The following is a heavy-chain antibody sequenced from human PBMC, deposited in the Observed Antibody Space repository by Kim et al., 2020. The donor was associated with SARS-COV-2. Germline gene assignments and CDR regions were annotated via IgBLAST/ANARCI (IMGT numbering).Heavy chain of an antibody. Sequence: KSRVTLSVDTSKNQFSLKLSSVTAADTAVYYCAIAARSIDFNYYYYGMDVWGQGTTVTVSS. CDR3: AIAARSIDFNYYYYGMDV. J-gene: IGHJ6*02. V-gene: IGHV4-4*06. D-gene: IGHD6-6*01.